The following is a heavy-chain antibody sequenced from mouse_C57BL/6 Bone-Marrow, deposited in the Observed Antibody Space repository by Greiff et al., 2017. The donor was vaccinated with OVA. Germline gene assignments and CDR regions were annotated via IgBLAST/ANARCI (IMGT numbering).Heavy chain of an antibody. J-gene: IGHJ3*01. CDR2: ISGGGGNT. CDR1: GFTFSSYT. CDR3: ARHGYDAGLTWFAY. V-gene: IGHV5-9*01. Sequence: EVQLQESGGGLVKPGGSLKLSCAASGFTFSSYTMSWVRQTPEKRLEWVATISGGGGNTYYPDSVKGRFTISRDNAKNTLYLQMSSLRSEDTALYYCARHGYDAGLTWFAYWGQGTLVTVSA. D-gene: IGHD2-2*01.